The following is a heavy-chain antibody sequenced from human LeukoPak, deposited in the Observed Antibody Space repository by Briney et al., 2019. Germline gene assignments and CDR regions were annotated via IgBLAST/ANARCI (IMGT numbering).Heavy chain of an antibody. Sequence: GGSLRLSCAASGFTVSSNYMSWVRQAPGKGPEWVSVIYSDGSTYYADSVKGRFTISRDASKNTLYLQMNSLRTEDTAVYYCARDLAAGGTYPHYWGQGTLDSVSS. D-gene: IGHD6-13*01. J-gene: IGHJ4*02. CDR2: IYSDGST. CDR3: ARDLAAGGTYPHY. CDR1: GFTVSSNY. V-gene: IGHV3-53*01.